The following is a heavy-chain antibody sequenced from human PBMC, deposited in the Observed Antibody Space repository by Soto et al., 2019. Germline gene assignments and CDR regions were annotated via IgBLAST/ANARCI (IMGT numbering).Heavy chain of an antibody. CDR2: IIPIFGTA. D-gene: IGHD6-13*01. CDR3: ARARSSSWYYYYGMDV. Sequence: SVKVSCKASGGTFSSSAISGVQQAPGQGLEWMGGIIPIFGTANYAQKFQGRVTITADESTSTAYMELSSLRSEDTAVFYCARARSSSWYYYYGMDVWGQGTTVTVSS. CDR1: GGTFSSSA. J-gene: IGHJ6*02. V-gene: IGHV1-69*13.